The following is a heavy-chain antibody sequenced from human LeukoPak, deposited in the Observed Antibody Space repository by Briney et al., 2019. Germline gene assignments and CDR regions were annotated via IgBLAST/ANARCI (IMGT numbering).Heavy chain of an antibody. Sequence: ASVKVSCKTSGYTFPSYFMHWVRQAPGQGLEWMGVINPNGDITAYAQRFQGRVTMSSDTSTTTFYLELSSLRSDDTAVYYCARDAVGRDNWFDPWGQGTLVTVSS. CDR3: ARDAVGRDNWFDP. V-gene: IGHV1-46*01. J-gene: IGHJ5*02. CDR1: GYTFPSYF. CDR2: INPNGDIT. D-gene: IGHD1-26*01.